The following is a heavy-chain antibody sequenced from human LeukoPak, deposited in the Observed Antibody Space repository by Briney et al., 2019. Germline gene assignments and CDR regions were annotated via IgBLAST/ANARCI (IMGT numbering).Heavy chain of an antibody. CDR2: IKSKTDGGTA. J-gene: IGHJ4*02. D-gene: IGHD5-12*01. Sequence: GGSLRLSCAASGLTFKNAWMSWVRQGPGKGLEWVGRIKSKTDGGTADHATPVEGRFTISRDDSKNTLYLQMNSLKTEDTAVYYCTTERGYSGYDNWGQGTLVTVPS. CDR1: GLTFKNAW. V-gene: IGHV3-15*01. CDR3: TTERGYSGYDN.